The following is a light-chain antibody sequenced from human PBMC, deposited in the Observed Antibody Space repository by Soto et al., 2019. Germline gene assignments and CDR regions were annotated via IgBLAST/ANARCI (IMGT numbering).Light chain of an antibody. Sequence: QSALPQPASVSGSPGQSITISCTGTSSDVGGYNYVSWYQQHPGKAPKLMIYEVINRPSGVSNRFSGSKSGNTASLTISGLQAEDEADYYCSSYTGSSTWVFGGGTKVTVL. J-gene: IGLJ3*02. CDR1: SSDVGGYNY. CDR3: SSYTGSSTWV. CDR2: EVI. V-gene: IGLV2-14*01.